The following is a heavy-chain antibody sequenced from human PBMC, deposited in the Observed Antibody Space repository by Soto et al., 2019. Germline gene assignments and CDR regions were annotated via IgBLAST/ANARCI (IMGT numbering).Heavy chain of an antibody. J-gene: IGHJ4*02. CDR3: ASGDWLSWAY. Sequence: QVQLVQSGAEVKKPGASVKVSCKASGYTFTGYYMHWVRQAPGQGLEWMGWINSNSGGTNYAQKFQGWVTMTRDTSISTAYMELSRLRSDDTAGYYCASGDWLSWAYWGQGTLVTVSS. CDR1: GYTFTGYY. CDR2: INSNSGGT. D-gene: IGHD2-21*02. V-gene: IGHV1-2*04.